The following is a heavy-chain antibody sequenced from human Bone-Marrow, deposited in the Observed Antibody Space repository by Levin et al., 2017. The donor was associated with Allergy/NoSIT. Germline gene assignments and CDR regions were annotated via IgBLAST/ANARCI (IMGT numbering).Heavy chain of an antibody. CDR1: GYTFATYD. CDR3: ARGRAYAFDL. J-gene: IGHJ4*02. Sequence: ASVKVSCKASGYTFATYDINWIRQATGQGAEWIGLTNPSSDTSAFAQKFQGRLTMPWNTSETTAYMELHTLRSDDTAVYYCARGRAYAFDLWGQGALVTVSS. D-gene: IGHD4-17*01. V-gene: IGHV1-8*01. CDR2: TNPSSDTS.